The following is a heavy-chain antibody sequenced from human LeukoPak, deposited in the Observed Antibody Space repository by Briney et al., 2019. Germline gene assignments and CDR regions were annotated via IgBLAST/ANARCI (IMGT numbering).Heavy chain of an antibody. J-gene: IGHJ5*02. CDR2: IFHSGGT. CDR1: GGSISSAEYY. CDR3: ARGSASNWFDP. Sequence: SETLSLTCSVSGGSISSAEYYWTWICQPPGKGLEWIGYIFHSGGTYYNPSLKSRVSMSVDTSKKQFSLKLTSVTAADTALYYCARGSASNWFDPWGQGTLVTVSS. V-gene: IGHV4-30-4*08.